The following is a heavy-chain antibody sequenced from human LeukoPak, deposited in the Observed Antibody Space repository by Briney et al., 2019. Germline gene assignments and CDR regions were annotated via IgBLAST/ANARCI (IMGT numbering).Heavy chain of an antibody. V-gene: IGHV1-69*05. J-gene: IGHJ6*03. CDR3: ARHGDYYYYYMDV. D-gene: IGHD3-3*01. CDR2: VIPIFGTA. CDR1: GGTFSSYA. Sequence: ASVKVSCKASGGTFSSYAISWVRQAPGQGLEWMGGVIPIFGTANYAQKFQGRVTITTDESTSTAYMELSSLRSEDTAVYYCARHGDYYYYYMDVWGKGTTVTVSS.